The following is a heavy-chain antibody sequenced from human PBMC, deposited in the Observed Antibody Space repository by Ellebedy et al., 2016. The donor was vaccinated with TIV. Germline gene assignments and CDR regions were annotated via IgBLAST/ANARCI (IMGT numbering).Heavy chain of an antibody. CDR1: GYTFTSYG. D-gene: IGHD3-9*01. J-gene: IGHJ4*02. CDR3: ARDRRIILDGANFDY. Sequence: ASVKVSCKASGYTFTSYGIIWVRQAPGQGLEWMGWISAYNGNTNYAQKFQGRVTMTTDTTTSTAYMELRSLTSDDTAVYYCARDRRIILDGANFDYWGQGTLVTVSS. CDR2: ISAYNGNT. V-gene: IGHV1-18*04.